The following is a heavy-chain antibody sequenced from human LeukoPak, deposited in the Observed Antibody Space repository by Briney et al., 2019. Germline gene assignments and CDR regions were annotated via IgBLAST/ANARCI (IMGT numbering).Heavy chain of an antibody. CDR2: ISSTASSI. V-gene: IGHV3-48*04. CDR1: EFTFSSYS. D-gene: IGHD4-23*01. J-gene: IGHJ5*02. CDR3: ARDVTYHGGDWFDP. Sequence: GGSLRLSCAASEFTFSSYSMSWVRQAPGKGLEWVSYISSTASSIYYADSVKGRFTTSRDNAKNSLYLQMNSLRAEDTAVYYCARDVTYHGGDWFDPWGQGTLVTVSS.